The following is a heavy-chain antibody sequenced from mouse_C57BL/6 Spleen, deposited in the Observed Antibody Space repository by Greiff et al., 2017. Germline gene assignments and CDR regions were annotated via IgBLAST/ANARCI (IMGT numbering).Heavy chain of an antibody. Sequence: VQLQQSGAELVRPGASVTLSCKASGYTFTDYEMPWVKQTPVHGLEWIGAIDPETGGTAYNQKFKGKAILTADESSSTAYMKLLSLTSEAAAVYYCSRGATGKGAGIAYWGQGTLVTVSA. V-gene: IGHV1-15*01. CDR2: IDPETGGT. D-gene: IGHD4-1*01. CDR1: GYTFTDYE. J-gene: IGHJ3*01. CDR3: SRGATGKGAGIAY.